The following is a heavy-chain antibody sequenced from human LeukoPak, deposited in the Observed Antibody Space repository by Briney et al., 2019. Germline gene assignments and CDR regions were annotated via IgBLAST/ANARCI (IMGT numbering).Heavy chain of an antibody. V-gene: IGHV1-69*04. Sequence: SVKVSCKASGGTFSSYAISWVRQAPGQGLEWMGRIIPILGIANYAQKFQGRVTITADKSTSTAYMEPSSLRSEDTAVYYCASGGQKRDKYYFDYWGQGTLVTVSS. J-gene: IGHJ4*02. D-gene: IGHD3-16*01. CDR3: ASGGQKRDKYYFDY. CDR1: GGTFSSYA. CDR2: IIPILGIA.